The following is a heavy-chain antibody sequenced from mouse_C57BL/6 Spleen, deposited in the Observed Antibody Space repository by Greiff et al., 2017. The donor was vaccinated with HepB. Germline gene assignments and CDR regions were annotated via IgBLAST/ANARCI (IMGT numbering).Heavy chain of an antibody. CDR1: GFTFSSYA. Sequence: EVMLVESGGGLVKPGGSLKLSCAASGFTFSSYAMSWVRQTPEKRLEWVATISDGGSYTYYPNNVKGRFTISRDNAKNNLYLQMSHLKSEDTAMYYCAREGYGYDGNYYAMDYWGQGTSVTVSS. J-gene: IGHJ4*01. V-gene: IGHV5-4*01. CDR3: AREGYGYDGNYYAMDY. CDR2: ISDGGSYT. D-gene: IGHD2-2*01.